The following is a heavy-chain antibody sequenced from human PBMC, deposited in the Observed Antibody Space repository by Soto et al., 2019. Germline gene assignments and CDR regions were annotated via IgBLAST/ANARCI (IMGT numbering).Heavy chain of an antibody. D-gene: IGHD6-13*01. CDR2: ISYDGSNK. V-gene: IGHV3-30*18. J-gene: IGHJ6*02. CDR1: GFTFSSYG. CDR3: AKDLAAQGYYYYYGMDV. Sequence: QVQLVESGGGVVQPGRSLRLSCAASGFTFSSYGMHWVRQAPGKGLEWVAVISYDGSNKYYADSVKGRFTISRDNSKNTLYLQMNSLRAEDTAVYYCAKDLAAQGYYYYYGMDVWGQGPTVTVSS.